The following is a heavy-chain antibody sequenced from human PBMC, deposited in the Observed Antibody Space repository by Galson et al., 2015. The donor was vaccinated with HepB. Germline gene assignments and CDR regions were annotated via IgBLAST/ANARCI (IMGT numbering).Heavy chain of an antibody. CDR1: GFSFSRYE. CDR2: VSWSGDFI. D-gene: IGHD2-8*01. CDR3: ARVDVVLKVFAIFDL. Sequence: SLRLSCAASGFSFSRYEMNWVRQAPGKGLEWVPYVSWSGDFIFYADSVKGRFTISRDNAKNSLYLQMNSLRAEDTAIYYCARVDVVLKVFAIFDLWGQGTLVTVSS. V-gene: IGHV3-48*03. J-gene: IGHJ4*02.